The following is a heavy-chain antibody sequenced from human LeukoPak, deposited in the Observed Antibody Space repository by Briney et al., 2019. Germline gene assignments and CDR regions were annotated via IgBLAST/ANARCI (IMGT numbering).Heavy chain of an antibody. Sequence: TSETLSLTCTVSGGSISSYYWSWIRQPPGKGLEWIGYIYYSGSTNYNPSLKSRATISADTSKNQFSLQLSSVTAADTAVYYCVRDRELNYWGQGTLVTVSS. J-gene: IGHJ4*02. D-gene: IGHD1-7*01. CDR2: IYYSGST. CDR3: VRDRELNY. V-gene: IGHV4-59*01. CDR1: GGSISSYY.